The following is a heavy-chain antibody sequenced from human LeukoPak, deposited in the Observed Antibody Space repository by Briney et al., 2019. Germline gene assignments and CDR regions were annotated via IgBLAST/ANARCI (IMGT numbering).Heavy chain of an antibody. Sequence: GGSLRLSCAASGFTFSSYSMNWVRQAPGKGLEWVSSISSSSSYIYYADSVKGRFTISRDNAKNSLYLQMNSLRAEDTAVYYCARGLVGATNPAYFDYWGQGTLVTVSS. CDR3: ARGLVGATNPAYFDY. CDR1: GFTFSSYS. V-gene: IGHV3-21*01. D-gene: IGHD1-26*01. J-gene: IGHJ4*02. CDR2: ISSSSSYI.